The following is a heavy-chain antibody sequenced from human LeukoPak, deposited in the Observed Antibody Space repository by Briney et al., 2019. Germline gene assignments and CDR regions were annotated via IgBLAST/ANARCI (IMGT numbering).Heavy chain of an antibody. Sequence: PSETLSLTCAVYGGSFSCYYWSWIRQPAAKGLEWIGEINHSGSTNYNPSLKSRVTISVDTSKNQFSLKLSSVTAADTAVYYCARGLDCSGGSCYLNWFDPWGQGTLVTVSS. CDR1: GGSFSCYY. V-gene: IGHV4-34*01. J-gene: IGHJ5*02. CDR3: ARGLDCSGGSCYLNWFDP. CDR2: INHSGST. D-gene: IGHD2-15*01.